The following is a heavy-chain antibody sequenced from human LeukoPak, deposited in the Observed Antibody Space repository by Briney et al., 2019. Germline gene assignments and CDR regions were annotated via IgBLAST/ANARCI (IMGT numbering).Heavy chain of an antibody. CDR1: GYTFTDYY. J-gene: IGHJ3*01. D-gene: IGHD3-3*01. V-gene: IGHV1-2*02. CDR2: INPNSGDT. Sequence: ASVKVSCKASGYTFTDYYMHWVRQAPGQGLEWMGWINPNSGDTNYAQKFQDRVTMTWDTPVSTAYMELSSLTSDDTAVYYCASKGDGSCDSSLCQGAFDFWGQGSVVTVSS. CDR3: ASKGDGSCDSSLCQGAFDF.